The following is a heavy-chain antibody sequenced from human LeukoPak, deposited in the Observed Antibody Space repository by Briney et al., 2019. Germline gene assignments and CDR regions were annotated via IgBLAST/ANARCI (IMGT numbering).Heavy chain of an antibody. V-gene: IGHV3-30-3*01. CDR2: ISYDGSNK. CDR1: GFTFSSYA. CDR3: ARDGAVAGIYYYFDY. Sequence: GGSLRLSCAASGFTFSSYAMHWARQAPGKGLEWVAVISYDGSNKYYADSVKGRFTISRDNSKNTLYLQMNSLRAEDTAVYSCARDGAVAGIYYYFDYWGQGTLVTVSS. J-gene: IGHJ4*02. D-gene: IGHD6-19*01.